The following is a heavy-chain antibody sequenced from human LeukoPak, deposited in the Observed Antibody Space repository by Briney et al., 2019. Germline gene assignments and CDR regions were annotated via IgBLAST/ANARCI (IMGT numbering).Heavy chain of an antibody. CDR2: MNPNSGNT. CDR3: ARGSSISSGWFYYYYGMDV. J-gene: IGHJ6*02. CDR1: GYTFTSYD. D-gene: IGHD6-19*01. V-gene: IGHV1-8*01. Sequence: ASVKVSCKASGYTFTSYDINWVRQATGQGLEWMGWMNPNSGNTGYAQKFQGRVIMTRNTSISTAYMELSSLRSEDTAVYYCARGSSISSGWFYYYYGMDVWGQGTTVTVSS.